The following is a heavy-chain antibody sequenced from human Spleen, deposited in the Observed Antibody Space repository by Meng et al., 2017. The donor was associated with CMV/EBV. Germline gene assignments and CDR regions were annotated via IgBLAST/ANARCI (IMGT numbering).Heavy chain of an antibody. CDR3: SRDLRSLTSIAVGFDP. J-gene: IGHJ5*02. Sequence: GESLKISCAASGFTFSDYYMSWIRQAPGKGLEWVSYISSSGSTIYYADSVKGRFTISRDNAKNPLYLQMNSLRAEDTAVYYCSRDLRSLTSIAVGFDPWGQGTLVTVSS. V-gene: IGHV3-11*04. CDR2: ISSSGSTI. D-gene: IGHD6-19*01. CDR1: GFTFSDYY.